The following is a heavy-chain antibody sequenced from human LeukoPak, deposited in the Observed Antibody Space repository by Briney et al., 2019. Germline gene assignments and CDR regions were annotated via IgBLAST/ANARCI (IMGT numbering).Heavy chain of an antibody. Sequence: ASVKVSCKGSGYTLTELSMHWMRQAPGKGLEWMGGFDPEDGETIYEQKVQGRVTMTEDTSTDTAYMELSSMRSEETDVYYCERALTASPYVLRYFDWFPDSYYFDYWGQGTLVTVSS. CDR1: GYTLTELS. D-gene: IGHD3-9*01. CDR3: ERALTASPYVLRYFDWFPDSYYFDY. CDR2: FDPEDGET. J-gene: IGHJ4*02. V-gene: IGHV1-24*01.